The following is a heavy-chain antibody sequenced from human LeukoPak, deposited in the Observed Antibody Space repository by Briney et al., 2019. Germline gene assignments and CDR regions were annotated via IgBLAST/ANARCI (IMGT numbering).Heavy chain of an antibody. V-gene: IGHV1-18*01. D-gene: IGHD3-22*01. J-gene: IGHJ4*02. CDR1: GYTFTNNG. CDR3: ARVSSGYDDY. Sequence: GASVKVSCKASGYTFTNNGISWVRQAPGQGLEWMGWISTYNGNTNYAQKFQDRVTMTTDTPTSTAYMELRSLTSDDTAVYYCARVSSGYDDYWGQGTLVIVSS. CDR2: ISTYNGNT.